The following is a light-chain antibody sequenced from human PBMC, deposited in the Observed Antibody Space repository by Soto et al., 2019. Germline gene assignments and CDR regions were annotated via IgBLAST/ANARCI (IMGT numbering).Light chain of an antibody. CDR2: DSN. CDR3: AAWDDSVNGHWV. CDR1: RSNIGFNS. J-gene: IGLJ3*02. V-gene: IGLV1-44*01. Sequence: QSVLTQPPSASGTPGQRVTISCSGSRSNIGFNSVTWYQQLPGKAPKLLIYDSNERPSGVPDRISGSKSGTSASLAISGLQSEDEADYFCAAWDDSVNGHWVFGGGTKVTVL.